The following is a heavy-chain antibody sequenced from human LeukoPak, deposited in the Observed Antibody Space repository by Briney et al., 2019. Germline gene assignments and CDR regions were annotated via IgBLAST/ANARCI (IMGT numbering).Heavy chain of an antibody. CDR3: ARAPARIAAAGY. CDR1: GGSFSGYY. V-gene: IGHV4-34*01. CDR2: INHSGST. J-gene: IGHJ4*02. D-gene: IGHD6-13*01. Sequence: PSETLSLTCAVYGGSFSGYYWSSIRQPPEKGLWWIGEINHSGSTNYNPSLKSRVTISVDTSKNQFSLKLSSVTAADTAVYYCARAPARIAAAGYWGQGTLVTVSS.